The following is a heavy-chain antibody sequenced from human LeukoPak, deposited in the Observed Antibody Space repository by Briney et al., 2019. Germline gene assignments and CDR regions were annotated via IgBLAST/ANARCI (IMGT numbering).Heavy chain of an antibody. D-gene: IGHD6-19*01. CDR2: IYHSGST. V-gene: IGHV4-30-2*01. CDR3: ASHPYSSGRWD. CDR1: GGSISSGGYY. J-gene: IGHJ4*02. Sequence: SETLSLTCTVSGGSISSGGYYWSWIRQPPGKGLEWIGYIYHSGSTYYNPSLKSRVTISVDRSKNQFSLKLSSVAAADTAVYYCASHPYSSGRWDWGQGTLVTVSS.